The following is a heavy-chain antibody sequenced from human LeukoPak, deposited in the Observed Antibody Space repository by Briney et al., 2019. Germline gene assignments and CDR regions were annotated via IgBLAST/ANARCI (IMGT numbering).Heavy chain of an antibody. V-gene: IGHV3-74*03. D-gene: IGHD3-16*01. CDR1: GFTFTTFW. J-gene: IGHJ5*02. CDR2: NNPDGSTT. CDR3: ARDLRGSPDR. Sequence: GGSLRLSCSASGFTFTTFWMNWVRQVPAKGLVWVTLNNPDGSTTTYAYSVKGRFTLSRDNAKNTVYLQMNSLGGEETAIYYCARDLRGSPDRWGQGTLVSVSS.